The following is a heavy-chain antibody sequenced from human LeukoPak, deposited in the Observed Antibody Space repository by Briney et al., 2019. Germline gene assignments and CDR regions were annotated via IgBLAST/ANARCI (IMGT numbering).Heavy chain of an antibody. CDR2: ISSAGTT. V-gene: IGHV3-66*01. Sequence: GGSLRLSCAASGFTVSSSYMSWVRQAPGKGLEWVSIISSAGTTYYADSVKGRFTISRDNSKNTVYLQVNSLRDEDTAVYYCARDLEAANTFYFDYWGQGTLVTVSS. CDR3: ARDLEAANTFYFDY. D-gene: IGHD6-13*01. CDR1: GFTVSSSY. J-gene: IGHJ4*02.